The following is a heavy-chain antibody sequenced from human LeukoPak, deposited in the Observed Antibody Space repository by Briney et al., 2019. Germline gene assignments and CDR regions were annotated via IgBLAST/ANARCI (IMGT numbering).Heavy chain of an antibody. J-gene: IGHJ4*02. V-gene: IGHV3-7*04. Sequence: GGPLTLSCAASGFIFSSYWMTWVRQAPGKGLEWVVNIDHDGSEKYYVDSVKGRFTISRDNAKNSLYLQMNSLRAEDTAVYYCARDKPALGSLHYWGQGTLVTVSS. D-gene: IGHD1-14*01. CDR2: IDHDGSEK. CDR1: GFIFSSYW. CDR3: ARDKPALGSLHY.